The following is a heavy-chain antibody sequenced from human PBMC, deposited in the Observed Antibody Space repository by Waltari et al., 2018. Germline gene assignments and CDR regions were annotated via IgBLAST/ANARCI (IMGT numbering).Heavy chain of an antibody. CDR1: GYPFNNSG. D-gene: IGHD1-26*01. V-gene: IGHV3-30*18. J-gene: IGHJ5*02. Sequence: QVEASGGGVVQPGGSLRLSCVASGYPFNNSGMHWVRQAPGKGLEWLAVISSDGSGKYYADSVKGRFTMSRDNSKNMVYLQMNSLRPEDTAVYYCAKAGGIYNYPLDPWGQGTLVTVSS. CDR2: ISSDGSGK. CDR3: AKAGGIYNYPLDP.